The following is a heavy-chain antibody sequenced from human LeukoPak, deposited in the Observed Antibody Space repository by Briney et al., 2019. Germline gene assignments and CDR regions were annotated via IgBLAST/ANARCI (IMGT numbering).Heavy chain of an antibody. Sequence: PGGSLRLSCAASGFTFSTYAMSWVRQAPGKGLEWVSAISGSGGSTYYADSVKGRFTISRDNSKNTLYLQMNSLRAEDTAVYYCANRKDSYGSPDYWGQGTLVTVSS. CDR2: ISGSGGST. CDR1: GFTFSTYA. D-gene: IGHD5-18*01. CDR3: ANRKDSYGSPDY. V-gene: IGHV3-23*01. J-gene: IGHJ4*02.